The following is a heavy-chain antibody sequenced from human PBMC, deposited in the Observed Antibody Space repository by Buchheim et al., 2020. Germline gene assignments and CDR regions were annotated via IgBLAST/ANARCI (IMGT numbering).Heavy chain of an antibody. CDR3: ARRSYNGVGILTGTHGFDY. CDR1: GFTFSSYW. Sequence: EVQLVESGGGLVQPGGSLRLSCAASGFTFSSYWMHWVRQAPGKGLVWVSRINSDGSSTSYADSVKGRFTISRDNAKNTLYLQMNSLRAEDTAVYYCARRSYNGVGILTGTHGFDYWGQGTL. J-gene: IGHJ4*02. V-gene: IGHV3-74*01. CDR2: INSDGSST. D-gene: IGHD1-20*01.